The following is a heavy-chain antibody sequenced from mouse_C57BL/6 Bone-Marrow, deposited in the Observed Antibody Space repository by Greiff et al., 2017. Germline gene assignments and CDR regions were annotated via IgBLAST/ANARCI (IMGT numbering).Heavy chain of an antibody. CDR3: ARGGYYSNLGYAMDY. J-gene: IGHJ4*01. CDR1: GYTFTSYG. D-gene: IGHD2-5*01. CDR2: IYPRSGNT. Sequence: QVQLQQSGAELARPGASVKLSCKASGYTFTSYGISWVKQRTGQGLEWIGEIYPRSGNTYYNEKFKGKATLTADKSSRTAYMELRSLTSEDSAVYFCARGGYYSNLGYAMDYWGQGTSVTVSS. V-gene: IGHV1-81*01.